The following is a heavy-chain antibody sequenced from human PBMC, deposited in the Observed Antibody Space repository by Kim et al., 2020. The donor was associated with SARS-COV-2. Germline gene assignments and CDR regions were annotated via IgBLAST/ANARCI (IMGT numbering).Heavy chain of an antibody. CDR1: GFTFSSYG. J-gene: IGHJ4*02. D-gene: IGHD3-22*01. CDR2: IWYDGSNK. Sequence: GGSLRLSCAASGFTFSSYGMHWVRQAPGKGLEWVAVIWYDGSNKYYADSVKGRFTISRDNSKNTLYLQMNSLRAEDTAVYYCARDKYYDSSGYPDYWGQGTLVTVSS. CDR3: ARDKYYDSSGYPDY. V-gene: IGHV3-33*01.